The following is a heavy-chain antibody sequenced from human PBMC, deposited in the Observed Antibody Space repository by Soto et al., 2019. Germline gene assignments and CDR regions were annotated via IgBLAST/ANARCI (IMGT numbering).Heavy chain of an antibody. CDR3: ASNLLPYCSSTSCYIGY. CDR1: GGSISSGGYY. J-gene: IGHJ4*02. D-gene: IGHD2-2*02. Sequence: SETLSLTCTVSGGSISSGGYYWSWIRQHPGKGLEWIGYIYYSGSTYYNPSLKSRVTISVDTSKNQFSLKLSSVTAADTAVYYCASNLLPYCSSTSCYIGYWGQGALVTVSS. CDR2: IYYSGST. V-gene: IGHV4-31*03.